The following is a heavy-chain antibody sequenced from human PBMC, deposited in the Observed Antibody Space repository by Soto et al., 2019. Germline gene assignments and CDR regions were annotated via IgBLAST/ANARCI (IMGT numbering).Heavy chain of an antibody. CDR1: GGSISGHY. CDR3: ARVGSSGWSPDY. D-gene: IGHD6-19*01. Sequence: SETLSLTCSVSGGSISGHYWTWSRQSPGKGLEWIGYIFHSGTTNYNPSLKSRVTISVDTSKNQFSLKMSSVTAADTAVYYCARVGSSGWSPDYWGRGTRVTVS. J-gene: IGHJ4*02. V-gene: IGHV4-59*11. CDR2: IFHSGTT.